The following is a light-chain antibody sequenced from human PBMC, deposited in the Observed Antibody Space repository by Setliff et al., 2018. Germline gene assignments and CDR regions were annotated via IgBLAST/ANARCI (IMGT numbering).Light chain of an antibody. V-gene: IGLV2-14*01. Sequence: QSVLAQPASVSGSPRQSITISCTGTSSDVGGYNYVSWYQQHPGKAPKLMIYDVNKRPSGVSNRFSGSKSGNTASLTISGLQAEDEADYYCSSYAGSNNDVFGTGTKGTVL. CDR2: DVN. CDR1: SSDVGGYNY. CDR3: SSYAGSNNDV. J-gene: IGLJ1*01.